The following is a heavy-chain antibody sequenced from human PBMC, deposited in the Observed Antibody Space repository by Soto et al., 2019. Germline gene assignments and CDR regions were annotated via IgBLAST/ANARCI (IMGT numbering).Heavy chain of an antibody. Sequence: SETLSLTCTVSGGSISSYYWSWIRQPPGKGLEWIGYIYYSGSTNYNPSLKSRVTISVDTSKNQFSLKLSSVTAADTAVYYCARRAVVVAATGYYYGMDVWGQGTTVTVS. J-gene: IGHJ6*02. CDR1: GGSISSYY. CDR3: ARRAVVVAATGYYYGMDV. CDR2: IYYSGST. V-gene: IGHV4-59*01. D-gene: IGHD2-15*01.